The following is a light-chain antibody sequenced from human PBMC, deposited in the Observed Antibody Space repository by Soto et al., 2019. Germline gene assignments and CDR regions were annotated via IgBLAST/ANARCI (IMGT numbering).Light chain of an antibody. V-gene: IGLV2-14*02. CDR3: NSYTTSSTLV. CDR2: AVT. Sequence: QSVLTQPASVSVSPGQSITISCTGTRGDVGAYNLVSWYQQHPGKAPKLMIYAVTNRPSGISNRFSGSKSGNTASLTISGVQAEDEADYYCNSYTTSSTLVFGTGTKVTVL. CDR1: RGDVGAYNL. J-gene: IGLJ1*01.